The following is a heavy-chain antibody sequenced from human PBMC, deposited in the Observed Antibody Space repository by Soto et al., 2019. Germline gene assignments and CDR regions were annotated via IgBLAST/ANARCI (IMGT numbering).Heavy chain of an antibody. V-gene: IGHV4-39*01. CDR2: IYYSGST. J-gene: IGHJ4*02. Sequence: QLQLQESGPGLVKPSETLSLTCTVSGGSISSSSYYWGWIRQPPGKGLEWIGSIYYSGSTYYNPSLKSQVTISIDTSKNQFSLKLSSVTAADPAVYYCARHSDYGDYGAFDYWGQGTLVTVSS. CDR1: GGSISSSSYY. D-gene: IGHD4-17*01. CDR3: ARHSDYGDYGAFDY.